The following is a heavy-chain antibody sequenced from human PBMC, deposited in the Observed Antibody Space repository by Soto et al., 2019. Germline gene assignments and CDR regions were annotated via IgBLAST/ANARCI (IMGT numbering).Heavy chain of an antibody. CDR1: GDSISSSY. CDR2: IYYSGST. CDR3: ARLYPFYDLLTGSQLYAFDI. J-gene: IGHJ3*02. Sequence: QVHLQESGPGLVKPSETLSLTCTVSGDSISSSYWNWIRQAPGKGLEWIGYIYYSGSTNFSPSLKGRVTISIDTSKEQFSLKLSSVTAAATAVYYCARLYPFYDLLTGSQLYAFDIWGQGTMVTVSS. D-gene: IGHD3-9*01. V-gene: IGHV4-59*01.